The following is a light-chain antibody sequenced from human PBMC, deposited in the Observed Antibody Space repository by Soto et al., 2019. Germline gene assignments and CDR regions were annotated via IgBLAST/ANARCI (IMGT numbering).Light chain of an antibody. V-gene: IGLV2-14*01. J-gene: IGLJ1*01. Sequence: QSALTQPASVSGSPGQSITISCTAASTDVGDFRFVSWYQHHPGKAPQLIIYEVSNRPSGVSHRFSASTSGNAASLTISGLQAEDEADYYCGSYTNTTDVFGTGTKVTVL. CDR3: GSYTNTTDV. CDR2: EVS. CDR1: STDVGDFRF.